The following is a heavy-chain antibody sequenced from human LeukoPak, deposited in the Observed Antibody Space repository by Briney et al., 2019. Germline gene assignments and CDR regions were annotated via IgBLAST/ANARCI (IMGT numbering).Heavy chain of an antibody. Sequence: TGRSLRLSCAASGFTFSSYWMNWVRQAPGKGLEWVANINQDGSAQNYVDSVKGRFTFSRDNAMNSLFLQMNSLRPEDTAVYFCARDVHGGAFDYWGQGTLVTVSS. J-gene: IGHJ4*02. CDR1: GFTFSSYW. CDR3: ARDVHGGAFDY. CDR2: INQDGSAQ. V-gene: IGHV3-7*01. D-gene: IGHD4-23*01.